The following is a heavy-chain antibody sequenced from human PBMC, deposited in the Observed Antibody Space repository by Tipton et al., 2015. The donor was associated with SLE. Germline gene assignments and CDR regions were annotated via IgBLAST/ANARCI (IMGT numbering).Heavy chain of an antibody. CDR3: ARHTMIVVD. D-gene: IGHD3-22*01. CDR1: GDSINSGTYY. V-gene: IGHV4-61*05. Sequence: TLSLTCSVSGDSINSGTYYWGWIRQPPGKGLEWIGYIYYSGSTNYNPSLKSRLTMSVDTSKNQFSLKLSSVTAADTAVYYCARHTMIVVDWGQGTLVTVSS. J-gene: IGHJ4*02. CDR2: IYYSGST.